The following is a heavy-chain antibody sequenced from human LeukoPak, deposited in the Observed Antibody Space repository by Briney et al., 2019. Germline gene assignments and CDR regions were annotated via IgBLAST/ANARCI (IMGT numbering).Heavy chain of an antibody. CDR3: ARVGEYSGSGWYGFYYFDY. V-gene: IGHV3-23*01. D-gene: IGHD6-19*01. J-gene: IGHJ4*02. CDR1: GFTFSSYG. Sequence: GGSLRLSCAASGFTFSSYGMSWVRQAPGKGLEWVSAISGSGGSTYYADSVKGRFTISRDNSKNTLYLQMNSLRAEDTAVYYCARVGEYSGSGWYGFYYFDYWGQGTLVTVSS. CDR2: ISGSGGST.